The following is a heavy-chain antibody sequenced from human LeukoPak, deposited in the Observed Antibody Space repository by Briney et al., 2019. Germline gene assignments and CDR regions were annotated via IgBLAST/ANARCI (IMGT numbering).Heavy chain of an antibody. CDR1: GFTFSSYW. CDR3: AKDLAAAGTTLYYMDV. Sequence: AGGSLRLSCAASGFTFSSYWMHWVRQAPGKGLEWVAVISYDGSNKYYADSVKGRFTISRDNSKNTLYLQMNSLRAEDTAVYYCAKDLAAAGTTLYYMDVWGKGTTVTVSS. CDR2: ISYDGSNK. D-gene: IGHD6-13*01. J-gene: IGHJ6*03. V-gene: IGHV3-30*18.